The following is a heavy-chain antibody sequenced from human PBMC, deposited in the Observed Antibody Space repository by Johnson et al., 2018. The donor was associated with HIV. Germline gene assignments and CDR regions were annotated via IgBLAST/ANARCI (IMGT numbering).Heavy chain of an antibody. Sequence: VQLVESGGGLVQPGGSLRLSCAASGFTVSSNYMSWVRQDPGKGLEWVSVIYSGGSKYYADCVQGRLTISRDNSKNTLYLQMNSLRAEDTAVYYCARDGGEWLLSTAFDIWGQGTMVTVSS. J-gene: IGHJ3*02. V-gene: IGHV3-66*02. CDR2: IYSGGSK. CDR3: ARDGGEWLLSTAFDI. CDR1: GFTVSSNY. D-gene: IGHD3-3*01.